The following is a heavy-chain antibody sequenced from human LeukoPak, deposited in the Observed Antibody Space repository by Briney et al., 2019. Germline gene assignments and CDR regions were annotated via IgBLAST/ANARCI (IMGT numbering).Heavy chain of an antibody. CDR3: ARDLGGSHSDY. V-gene: IGHV3-30*03. CDR1: GFTFSSYG. CDR2: ISYDGSNK. D-gene: IGHD3-16*01. J-gene: IGHJ4*02. Sequence: GRSLRLSCAASGFTFSSYGMHWVRQAPGKGLEWVAVISYDGSNKYYADSVKGRFTISRDNSKNTPYLQMNSLRAEDTAVYYCARDLGGSHSDYWGQGTLVTVSS.